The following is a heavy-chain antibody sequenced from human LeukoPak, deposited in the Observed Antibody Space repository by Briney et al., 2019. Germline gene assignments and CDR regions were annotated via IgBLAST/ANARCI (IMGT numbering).Heavy chain of an antibody. Sequence: SETLSLTCAVYGGSFSGYYWSWIRQPPGKGLEWIGEINHSGSTNYNPSLKSRVTISVDTSKNQFSLKLSSVTAADTAVYYCARVSYYGSGSIDPWGRGTLVTVSS. CDR1: GGSFSGYY. D-gene: IGHD3-10*01. CDR2: INHSGST. CDR3: ARVSYYGSGSIDP. V-gene: IGHV4-34*01. J-gene: IGHJ5*02.